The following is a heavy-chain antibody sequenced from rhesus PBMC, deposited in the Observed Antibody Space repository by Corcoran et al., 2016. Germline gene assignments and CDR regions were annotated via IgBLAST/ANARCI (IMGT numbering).Heavy chain of an antibody. CDR1: GYSISSHY. Sequence: QVQLQESGPGLVKPSETLSLTCVVSGYSISSHYWSWIRQPPGKGLEWIEYIYGSSGSTYYNPSLKSRVTSSTDTSKNLFSLKLNSVTAADTAVYYCARRGDYSPFDYWGQGVRVTVSS. CDR3: ARRGDYSPFDY. J-gene: IGHJ4*01. V-gene: IGHV4-165*01. D-gene: IGHD3-34*01. CDR2: IYGSSGST.